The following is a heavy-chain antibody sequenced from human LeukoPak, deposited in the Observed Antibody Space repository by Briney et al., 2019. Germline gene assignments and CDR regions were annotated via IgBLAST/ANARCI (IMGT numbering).Heavy chain of an antibody. Sequence: GGSLRLSCAASAFTFSNYWMSWVRQAPGKGLEWVANIKQDGSEKYYVDSVKGRFTISRDNAKNSLFLQMNSLTADDTAVYYCATWKSSSSLPGGYWGQGTLVTVSS. CDR2: IKQDGSEK. D-gene: IGHD6-19*01. CDR1: AFTFSNYW. J-gene: IGHJ4*02. V-gene: IGHV3-7*01. CDR3: ATWKSSSSLPGGY.